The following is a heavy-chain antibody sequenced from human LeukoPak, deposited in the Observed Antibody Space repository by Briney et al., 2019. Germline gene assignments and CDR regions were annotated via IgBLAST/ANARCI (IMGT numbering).Heavy chain of an antibody. V-gene: IGHV3-21*01. CDR1: GFTFSSYG. Sequence: PGGTLRLSCAASGFTFSSYGMSWVRQAPGKGLEWVSSISGSSDSTYYADSLKGRFTISRDNAKNSLYLQMNSLRAEDTAVYYCARDALMDVWGKGTTVTVSS. CDR3: ARDALMDV. CDR2: ISGSSDST. J-gene: IGHJ6*03.